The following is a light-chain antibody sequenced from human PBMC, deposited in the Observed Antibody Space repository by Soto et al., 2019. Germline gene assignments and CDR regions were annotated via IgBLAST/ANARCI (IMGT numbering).Light chain of an antibody. CDR1: QGISSY. J-gene: IGKJ5*01. V-gene: IGKV1-8*01. CDR3: QQRNVWPPVT. Sequence: AIRMTQSPSSLSASTGDRVTITCRASQGISSYLAWYQQKPGKAPKLLIYAASTLQSGVPSRFSGSGSGTDFTLTISCLQSEDFATYYCQQRNVWPPVTFGQGTRLEIK. CDR2: AAS.